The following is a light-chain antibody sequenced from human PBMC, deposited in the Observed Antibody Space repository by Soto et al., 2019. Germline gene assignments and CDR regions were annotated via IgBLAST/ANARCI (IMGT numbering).Light chain of an antibody. J-gene: IGKJ5*01. CDR3: QQRSNWPST. CDR1: QSVSSY. Sequence: EILLTQSPATLSLSPGERATLSCRASQSVSSYFAWYQQKAGQAPRLLIYDASNRATGIPARFSGSGSGTDFTLTISSLEPEDFAVYYCQQRSNWPSTFGQGTRLEIK. V-gene: IGKV3-11*01. CDR2: DAS.